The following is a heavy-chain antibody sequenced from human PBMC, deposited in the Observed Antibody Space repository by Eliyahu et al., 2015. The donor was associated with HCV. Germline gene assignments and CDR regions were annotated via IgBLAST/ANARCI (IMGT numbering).Heavy chain of an antibody. CDR3: ARGIRNGIAADHSYYYGMDV. CDR1: GGTFSSYA. J-gene: IGHJ6*02. Sequence: QVQLVQSGAEVKKPGSSVKVSCKASGGTFSSYAISWVRQAPGQGLEWMGGIIPIFGTANYAQKFQGRVTITADESTSTAYMELSSLRSEDTAVYYCARGIRNGIAADHSYYYGMDVWGQGTTVTVSS. CDR2: IIPIFGTA. D-gene: IGHD6-13*01. V-gene: IGHV1-69*01.